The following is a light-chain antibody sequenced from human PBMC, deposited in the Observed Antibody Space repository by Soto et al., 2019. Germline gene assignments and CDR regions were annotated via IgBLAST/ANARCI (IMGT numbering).Light chain of an antibody. J-gene: IGKJ1*01. CDR2: AAS. CDR1: QSISSY. V-gene: IGKV1-39*01. Sequence: DIQMTQSPSSLSASVGDRVTITCRASQSISSYLNWYQQKPGKAPKLLIYAASRLQSGITSWFNGSGSGTDFPITISSLQTDDFETYYCQQSYSTPWTFGQGPKVEIK. CDR3: QQSYSTPWT.